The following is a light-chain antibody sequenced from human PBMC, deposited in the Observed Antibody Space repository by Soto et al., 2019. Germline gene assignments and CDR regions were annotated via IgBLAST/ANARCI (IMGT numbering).Light chain of an antibody. CDR2: AAS. Sequence: DIQMTQSPSSLSASVGDRVTITCRASQSISSYLNWYQQKPGKAPKLLIYAASSLQSGVPSRFSGSGSGTDFPLTISSLQPEDFATYYCQQGYSTLWTFGQGTKVEIK. CDR1: QSISSY. V-gene: IGKV1-39*01. CDR3: QQGYSTLWT. J-gene: IGKJ1*01.